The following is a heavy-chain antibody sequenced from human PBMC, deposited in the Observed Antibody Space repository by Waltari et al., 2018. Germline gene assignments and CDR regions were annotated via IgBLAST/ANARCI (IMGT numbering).Heavy chain of an antibody. CDR3: ARDYSTSWYYFDY. Sequence: QVQLVQSGAEVKKPGASVKVSCNASGYTFTSYGISLVPRAPGQGLEWMGWISASNANPNYVEKFQGRLTMTTDTFTTTAYMELRSLRSDDTAMYYCARDYSTSWYYFDYWGQGTLVTVSS. CDR2: ISASNANP. J-gene: IGHJ4*02. V-gene: IGHV1-18*01. D-gene: IGHD2-2*01. CDR1: GYTFTSYG.